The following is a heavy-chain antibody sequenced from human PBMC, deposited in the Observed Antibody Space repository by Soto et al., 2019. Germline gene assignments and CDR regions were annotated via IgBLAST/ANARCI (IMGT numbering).Heavy chain of an antibody. Sequence: SQTLSLTCAISGDSVSSNSAAWNWIRQSPSRGLEWLGRTYYRSKWYNDYAVSVKSRITINPDTSKNQFSLQLNSVTPEDTAVYYCARDRRKVYSSSWAPPYERYYGMDVWGQGTTVTVSS. D-gene: IGHD6-13*01. CDR2: TYYRSKWYN. V-gene: IGHV6-1*01. CDR1: GDSVSSNSAA. CDR3: ARDRRKVYSSSWAPPYERYYGMDV. J-gene: IGHJ6*02.